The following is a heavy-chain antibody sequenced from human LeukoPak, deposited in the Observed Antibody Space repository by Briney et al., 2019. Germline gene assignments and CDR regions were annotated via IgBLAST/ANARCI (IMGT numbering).Heavy chain of an antibody. CDR1: GCSISSSSYY. D-gene: IGHD3-22*01. CDR2: LYYSGNI. J-gene: IGHJ4*02. Sequence: SETLSLTCTVSGCSISSSSYYWGWIRQPPGKGLELIGSLYYSGNIFYNPSLKSRVTISVDTSKNRFSLKLSSVTAADTDVYYCARGYDSSGYPFDYWGQGTLVTVSS. CDR3: ARGYDSSGYPFDY. V-gene: IGHV4-39*01.